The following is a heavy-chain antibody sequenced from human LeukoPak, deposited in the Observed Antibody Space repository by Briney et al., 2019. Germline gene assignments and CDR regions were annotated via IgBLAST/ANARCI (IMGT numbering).Heavy chain of an antibody. CDR3: AREGPRSSWHDS. CDR2: IDWNGGSP. Sequence: GKSLRPPCAAFGFAFDDSGMSWVRKAPGKALDWFSNIDWNGGSPGYADSVKGRSTISRDNPTTSLYLQMTGLRAEEPPCNYFAREGPRSSWHDSWGQGTLVTVSS. J-gene: IGHJ4*02. CDR1: GFAFDDSG. V-gene: IGHV3-20*04. D-gene: IGHD6-13*01.